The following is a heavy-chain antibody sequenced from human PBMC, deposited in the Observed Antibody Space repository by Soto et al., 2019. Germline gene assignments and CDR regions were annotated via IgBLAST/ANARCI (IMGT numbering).Heavy chain of an antibody. V-gene: IGHV1-3*01. CDR3: ATNRIIAAAGGYYYYGMDV. Sequence: ASVKVSCKASGYTFTSYAMHWVRQAPGQRLEWMGWINAGNGNTNYAQKLQGRVTMTTDTSTSTAYMELRSLRSDDTAVYYCATNRIIAAAGGYYYYGMDVWGQGTTVTVSS. D-gene: IGHD6-13*01. CDR2: INAGNGNT. CDR1: GYTFTSYA. J-gene: IGHJ6*02.